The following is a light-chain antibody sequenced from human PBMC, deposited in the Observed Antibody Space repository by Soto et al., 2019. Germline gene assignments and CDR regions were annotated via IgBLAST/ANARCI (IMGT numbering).Light chain of an antibody. Sequence: QSVLTQPPSVSGAPGQRVTISCTGSSSNIGAGYDVHWYQQLPGTAPKLLIYGNSNRPSGVPDRISGSKSGTSASLAITGLQAEDEADYHCQSYDSSLSGYVFGTGTKLTVL. CDR1: SSNIGAGYD. CDR2: GNS. CDR3: QSYDSSLSGYV. J-gene: IGLJ1*01. V-gene: IGLV1-40*01.